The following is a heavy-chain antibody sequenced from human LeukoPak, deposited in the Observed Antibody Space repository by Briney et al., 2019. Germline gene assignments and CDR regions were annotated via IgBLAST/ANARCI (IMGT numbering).Heavy chain of an antibody. D-gene: IGHD2-21*02. CDR1: GGSISSSSYY. CDR2: IYYSGST. Sequence: SETLSLTCTVSGGSISSSSYYWGWIRQPPGKGLEWIGSIYYSGSTYYNPSLKSRVTISVDTSRSQFSLKLSSVTAADTAVYYCARVAYCGGDCYSVYFDYWGQGTLVTVSS. J-gene: IGHJ4*02. CDR3: ARVAYCGGDCYSVYFDY. V-gene: IGHV4-39*01.